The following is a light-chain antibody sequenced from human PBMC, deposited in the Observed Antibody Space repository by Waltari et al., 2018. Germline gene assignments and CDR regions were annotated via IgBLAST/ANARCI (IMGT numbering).Light chain of an antibody. CDR1: SSNIRSKS. CDR2: NIY. V-gene: IGLV1-44*01. CDR3: ATWDDSLNAWV. Sequence: QSVLTQPPSASGTPGQRVTISCSGSSSNIRSKSFYWYQHRPGAAPKLLIYNIYQRPSGVPDRFSASKSGTSASLAISGLQSEDEADYYCATWDDSLNAWVFGGGTRLTVL. J-gene: IGLJ3*02.